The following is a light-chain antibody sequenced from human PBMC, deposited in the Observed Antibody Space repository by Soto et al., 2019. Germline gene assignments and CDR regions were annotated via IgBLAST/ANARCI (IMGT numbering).Light chain of an antibody. CDR1: QSISSW. J-gene: IGKJ5*01. Sequence: DIQMTQSPSSLSASVGDRVTITCRASQSISSWLAWYQQKPGKAPKLLIYDASNLESGVPSRFSGSGSGTDFTLIISSLQPEDIATYYCQQYDNPSITFGQGTRLEIK. CDR2: DAS. CDR3: QQYDNPSIT. V-gene: IGKV1-5*01.